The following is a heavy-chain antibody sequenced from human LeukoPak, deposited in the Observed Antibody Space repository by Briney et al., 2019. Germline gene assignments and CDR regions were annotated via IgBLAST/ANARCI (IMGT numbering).Heavy chain of an antibody. Sequence: ASVKVSCKASGHTFTTHYMHRVRQAPGQGLEWMGIINPSGGSTIYAQKFQGRITMTRDTSTSTVYMELSSLRSEDTAVYYCARRRTILGAVKPGDPFSGSRDWGQGTLVTVSS. CDR1: GHTFTTHY. V-gene: IGHV1-46*01. CDR3: ARRRTILGAVKPGDPFSGSRD. D-gene: IGHD3-3*01. J-gene: IGHJ4*02. CDR2: INPSGGST.